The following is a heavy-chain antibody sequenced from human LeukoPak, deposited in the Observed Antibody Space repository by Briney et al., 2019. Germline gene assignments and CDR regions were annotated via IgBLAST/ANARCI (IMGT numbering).Heavy chain of an antibody. CDR1: GFTFSSYA. J-gene: IGHJ5*02. CDR2: ISGSGGST. CDR3: AKAGIVVVPARNWFDP. Sequence: GGSLRLSCAASGFTFSSYAMSWVRQAPGKGLEWVSAISGSGGSTYYADSVKGRFTISRDNSKNTLYLQMNSLRAKDTAVYYCAKAGIVVVPARNWFDPWGQGTLVTVSS. V-gene: IGHV3-23*01. D-gene: IGHD2-2*01.